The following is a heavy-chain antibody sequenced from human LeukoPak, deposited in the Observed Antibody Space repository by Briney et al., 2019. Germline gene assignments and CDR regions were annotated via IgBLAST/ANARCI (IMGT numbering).Heavy chain of an antibody. V-gene: IGHV4-31*11. CDR2: IYYSGST. D-gene: IGHD1-14*01. CDR1: GGSFSGYY. CDR3: ARTGGLTYYYYGMDV. Sequence: PSETLSLTCAVYGGSFSGYYWSWIRQHPGKGLEWIGYIYYSGSTYYNPSLKSRVTISVDTSKNQFSLKLSSVTAADTAVYYCARTGGLTYYYYGMDVWGQGTTVTVSS. J-gene: IGHJ6*02.